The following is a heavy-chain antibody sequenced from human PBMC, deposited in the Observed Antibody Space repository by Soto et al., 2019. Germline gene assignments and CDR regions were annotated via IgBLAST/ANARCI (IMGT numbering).Heavy chain of an antibody. D-gene: IGHD3-10*01. Sequence: EVQLVQSGGGLVQPGGSLRLSCAAFGFTYPSYDMVWVRRVIGKGLEWVSTMGGAGAREYAGSVRGRFTISRDRARNSVYLQMDSLRVGDTAVYYCTRGTFGVGMDLWGQGTPVTVSS. CDR2: MGGAGAR. J-gene: IGHJ6*02. CDR3: TRGTFGVGMDL. CDR1: GFTYPSYD. V-gene: IGHV3-13*01.